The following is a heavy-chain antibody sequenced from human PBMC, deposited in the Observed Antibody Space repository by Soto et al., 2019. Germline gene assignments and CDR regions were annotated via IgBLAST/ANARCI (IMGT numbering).Heavy chain of an antibody. V-gene: IGHV4-39*01. CDR3: ARMTQFFDSSGYPVS. CDR2: IYYSGSA. Sequence: SETLSRTCTVSGGSISSSNFYWGWIRQPPGKGLEWIGCIYYSGSASYNPSLKCRVTMSVDTSKNQFSLKLPSVTAADTAVYSCARMTQFFDSSGYPVSWGRGTLVTVSS. D-gene: IGHD3-22*01. J-gene: IGHJ5*02. CDR1: GGSISSSNFY.